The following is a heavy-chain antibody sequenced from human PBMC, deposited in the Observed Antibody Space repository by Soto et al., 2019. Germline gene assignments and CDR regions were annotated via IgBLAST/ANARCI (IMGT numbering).Heavy chain of an antibody. J-gene: IGHJ4*02. Sequence: QLQLQESGSGLVKPSQTLSLTCAVSGGSISSGGYSWSWIRQPPGKGLEWIGYIYHSGSTYYNPSLKSRVTRAVDGSKNPLSLKLSSVTAADTAVYYRAAGGGLPRYYWGQGTLVTVSS. CDR2: IYHSGST. CDR3: AAGGGLPRYY. V-gene: IGHV4-30-2*01. D-gene: IGHD5-12*01. CDR1: GGSISSGGYS.